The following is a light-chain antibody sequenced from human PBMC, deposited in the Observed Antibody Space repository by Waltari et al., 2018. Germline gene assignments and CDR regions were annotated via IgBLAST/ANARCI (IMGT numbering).Light chain of an antibody. CDR2: KAS. CDR3: QHYNTYSGT. CDR1: QSISSW. Sequence: DIQMTQSPSTLSASVGDRVTITCRASQSISSWLAWYQQKPGKAPKVLIYKASNLESGVPSRFSGSGSGTEFTLTISSLQPDDFATYYCQHYNTYSGTFGQGTKVEIK. J-gene: IGKJ1*01. V-gene: IGKV1-5*03.